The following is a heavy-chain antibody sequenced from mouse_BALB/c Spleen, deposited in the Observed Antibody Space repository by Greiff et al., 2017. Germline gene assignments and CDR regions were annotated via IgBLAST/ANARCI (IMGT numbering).Heavy chain of an antibody. CDR1: GYTFTSYW. CDR2: INPSNGRT. Sequence: QVQLQQSGAELVKPGASVKLSCKASGYTFTSYWMHWVKQRPGQGLEWIGEINPSNGRTNYNEKFKSKATLTVDKSSSTAYMQLSSLTSEDSAVYDCARFYDYSWFAYWGQGTLVTVSA. D-gene: IGHD2-4*01. V-gene: IGHV1S81*02. CDR3: ARFYDYSWFAY. J-gene: IGHJ3*01.